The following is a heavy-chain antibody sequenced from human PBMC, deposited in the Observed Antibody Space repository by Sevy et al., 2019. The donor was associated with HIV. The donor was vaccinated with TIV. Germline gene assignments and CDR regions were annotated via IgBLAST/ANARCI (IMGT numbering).Heavy chain of an antibody. J-gene: IGHJ4*02. Sequence: GGSLRLSCAASGFTFRNYWMHWVRQAPGKGLVSVSYIHTDGSSSYYADYVKGRFTISRDNAKNTLYLQMNSLRAEDTAVYYCARAGIGDFWSGYYGIDHWGQGTLVTVSS. D-gene: IGHD3-3*01. CDR1: GFTFRNYW. CDR3: ARAGIGDFWSGYYGIDH. CDR2: IHTDGSSS. V-gene: IGHV3-74*01.